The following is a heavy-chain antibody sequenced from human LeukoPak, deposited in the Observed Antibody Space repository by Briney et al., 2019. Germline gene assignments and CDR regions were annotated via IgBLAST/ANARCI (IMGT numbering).Heavy chain of an antibody. Sequence: SETLSLTCTVSGGSISSFYWNWIRQPPGKGLEWIGCIYYSGSTNYNPALKSRVTISVDMFKNQFSLKLASVTAADTAVYYCARRVPADNTFDYWGQGTLVTVSS. D-gene: IGHD2-2*01. CDR2: IYYSGST. V-gene: IGHV4-59*01. CDR3: ARRVPADNTFDY. J-gene: IGHJ4*02. CDR1: GGSISSFY.